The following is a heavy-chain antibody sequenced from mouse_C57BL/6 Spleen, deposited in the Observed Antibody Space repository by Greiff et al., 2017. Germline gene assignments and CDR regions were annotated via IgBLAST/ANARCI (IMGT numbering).Heavy chain of an antibody. Sequence: EVQLQESGGGLVKPGGSLKLSCAASGFTFSDYGMHWVRQAPEKGLEWVAYISSGSSTIYYADTVKGRFTISRDNAKNTLFLQMTSLRSEDTAMYYCARDYGYPYYFDYWGQGTTLTVSS. CDR1: GFTFSDYG. D-gene: IGHD2-2*01. V-gene: IGHV5-17*01. CDR2: ISSGSSTI. CDR3: ARDYGYPYYFDY. J-gene: IGHJ2*01.